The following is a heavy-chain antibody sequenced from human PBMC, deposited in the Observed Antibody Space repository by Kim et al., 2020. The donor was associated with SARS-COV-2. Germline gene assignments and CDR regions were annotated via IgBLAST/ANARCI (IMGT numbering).Heavy chain of an antibody. CDR3: AKDRASGSYYDY. V-gene: IGHV3-30*02. Sequence: YYADSVKGRFTISRDNSKNPLYLQMNSLRAEDTAVYYCAKDRASGSYYDYWGQGTLVTVSS. J-gene: IGHJ4*02. D-gene: IGHD1-26*01.